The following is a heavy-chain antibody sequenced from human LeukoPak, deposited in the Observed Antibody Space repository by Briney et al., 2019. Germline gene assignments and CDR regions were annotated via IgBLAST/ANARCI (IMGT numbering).Heavy chain of an antibody. Sequence: GASVKVSCKASGYTFTSYDINWVRQATGQGLEWMGWMNPNSGNTGYAQKFQGRVTITRNTSISTAYMELSSLRSEDTAVYYCARGRTTQLWLRGPLGYYMDVWGKGTTVTVSS. J-gene: IGHJ6*03. D-gene: IGHD5-18*01. CDR3: ARGRTTQLWLRGPLGYYMDV. CDR2: MNPNSGNT. CDR1: GYTFTSYD. V-gene: IGHV1-8*03.